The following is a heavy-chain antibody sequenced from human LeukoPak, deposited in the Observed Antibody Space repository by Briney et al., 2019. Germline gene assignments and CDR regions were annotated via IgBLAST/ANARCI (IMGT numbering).Heavy chain of an antibody. J-gene: IGHJ4*02. CDR3: AKGSSGYFFDL. Sequence: PGGSLRLSCAASGFIFNNYGLVWVRQAPGKGLEWVSAISNVGGGTTYADFVKGRFSVSRDNSKNTLFLQMNSLRAEDTALYYCAKGSSGYFFDLWGQGTLVTVSS. V-gene: IGHV3-23*01. CDR1: GFIFNNYG. CDR2: ISNVGGGT. D-gene: IGHD3-22*01.